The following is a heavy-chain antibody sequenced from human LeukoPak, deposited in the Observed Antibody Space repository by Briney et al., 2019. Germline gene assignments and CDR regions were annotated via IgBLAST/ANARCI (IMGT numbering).Heavy chain of an antibody. D-gene: IGHD2-21*02. CDR2: IHYSGST. CDR1: GGSISAYY. CDR3: ARTAIGWEFDY. V-gene: IGHV4-59*01. J-gene: IGHJ4*02. Sequence: SETLSLTCTVSGGSISAYYWNWIRQPPGKGLEWIGYIHYSGSTNYNPSFKSRVAISVDTSKNKFSLNLTSVTAADTAVYYCARTAIGWEFDYWGQGTLVTVSS.